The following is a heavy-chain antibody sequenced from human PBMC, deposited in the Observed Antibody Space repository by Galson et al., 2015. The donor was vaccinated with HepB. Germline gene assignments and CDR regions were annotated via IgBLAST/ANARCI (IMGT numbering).Heavy chain of an antibody. D-gene: IGHD1-26*01. Sequence: SVKVSCKASGYTFTSNYLHWVRQAPGQGLEWMGIINSTTDNTNYAQNFQGRVTMTRDTSTSTIYMELSSLRSEDTAVYYCVREKRRVGWYSPYYFDYWGQGTLVTVSS. V-gene: IGHV1-46*01. J-gene: IGHJ4*02. CDR3: VREKRRVGWYSPYYFDY. CDR1: GYTFTSNY. CDR2: INSTTDNT.